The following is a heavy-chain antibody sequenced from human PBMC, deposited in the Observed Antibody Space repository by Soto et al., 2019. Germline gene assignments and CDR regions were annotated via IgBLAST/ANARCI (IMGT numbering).Heavy chain of an antibody. V-gene: IGHV3-30*18. D-gene: IGHD2-21*01. CDR3: AKDVSIRDLYYYGVDV. Sequence: QVQLVESGGGVVQPGRSLRLSCAASGFTFSNYGMHWVRQAPGKGLEWVAFISSDGSDKYYADSVKGRFTISRDNSKNTLYLQMNSLRAEDTAVYYCAKDVSIRDLYYYGVDVWGQGTTVTVSS. CDR2: ISSDGSDK. J-gene: IGHJ6*02. CDR1: GFTFSNYG.